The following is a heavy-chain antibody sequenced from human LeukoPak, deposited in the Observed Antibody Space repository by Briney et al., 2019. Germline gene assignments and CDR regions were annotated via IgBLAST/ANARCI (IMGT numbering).Heavy chain of an antibody. CDR1: GGTFSSYA. J-gene: IGHJ6*03. Sequence: ASVKVSCKASGGTFSSYAISWVRQAPGQGLEWMGGIIPIFGTSNYAKKFQGRVTITTDESTSTAYMELSSLRSEDTAVYYCARGDPRAAGTGDYYYYYMDVWGKGTTVTVSS. CDR3: ARGDPRAAGTGDYYYYYMDV. V-gene: IGHV1-69*05. D-gene: IGHD6-13*01. CDR2: IIPIFGTS.